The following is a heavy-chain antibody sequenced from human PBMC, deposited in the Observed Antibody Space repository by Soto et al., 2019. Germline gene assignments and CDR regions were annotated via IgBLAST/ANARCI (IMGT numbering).Heavy chain of an antibody. J-gene: IGHJ3*02. Sequence: QVHLVQSGAEVKKPGSSVKVSCKAPGGTFSNHAINWVRQAPGQGLEWMGRIIPIFSTTNYAQKFQGRVTMTADESTITAYLELSSLKHDDTAVYYCAREVAADGTFREDVFDIWGQGPLVTVSS. CDR2: IIPIFSTT. V-gene: IGHV1-69*12. D-gene: IGHD1-7*01. CDR3: AREVAADGTFREDVFDI. CDR1: GGTFSNHA.